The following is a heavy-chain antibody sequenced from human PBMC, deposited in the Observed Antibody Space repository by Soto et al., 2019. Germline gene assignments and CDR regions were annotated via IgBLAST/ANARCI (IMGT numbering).Heavy chain of an antibody. CDR3: ARGHYDFWSGYFATIDY. V-gene: IGHV4-59*08. D-gene: IGHD3-3*01. Sequence: PSETLSLPCTVSCGSLSSYYWSWIRPPPRKGLEWIGHIHYSGSTKYNPSLKSRVTISADTSKNQFSLKLSSVTAADTAVYYCARGHYDFWSGYFATIDYWGQGTLVTVSS. CDR1: CGSLSSYY. CDR2: IHYSGST. J-gene: IGHJ4*02.